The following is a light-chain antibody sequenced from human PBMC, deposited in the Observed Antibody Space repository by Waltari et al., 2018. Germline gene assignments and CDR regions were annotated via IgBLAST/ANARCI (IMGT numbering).Light chain of an antibody. CDR2: GAS. CDR3: QKYDRLPAT. CDR1: QRVSRF. V-gene: IGKV3-20*01. Sequence: CRARQRVSRFLAWYQQIPGQPPRLLIYGASTRATGIPDRFSGSGSGTDFSLTISRLEPEDFAVYYCQKYDRLPATFDQGTKVEIK. J-gene: IGKJ1*01.